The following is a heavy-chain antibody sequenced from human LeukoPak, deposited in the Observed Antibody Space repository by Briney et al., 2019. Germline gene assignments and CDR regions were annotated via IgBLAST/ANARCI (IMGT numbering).Heavy chain of an antibody. J-gene: IGHJ6*03. CDR1: GGTFSSYA. CDR3: ARSVYYDFWSGYYRNANYYYYYMDV. D-gene: IGHD3-3*01. V-gene: IGHV1-69*05. CDR2: IIPIFGTA. Sequence: ASVTVSCKASGGTFSSYALSWVRQAPGQGLEWMGGIIPIFGTANYAQKFQGRVTITTDESTSTAYMELSSLRSEDTAVYYCARSVYYDFWSGYYRNANYYYYYMDVWGKGTTVTVSS.